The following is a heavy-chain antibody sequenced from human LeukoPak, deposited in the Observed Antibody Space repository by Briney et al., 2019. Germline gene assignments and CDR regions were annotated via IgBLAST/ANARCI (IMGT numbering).Heavy chain of an antibody. D-gene: IGHD5-24*01. CDR1: GFTFGDYA. V-gene: IGHV3-49*04. Sequence: GGSLRLSCTASGFTFGDYAMSWVRQAPGKGLEWVGFIRSKAYGGTTEYAASVKGRFTISRDDSKSIAYLQMNSLKTEDTAVYYCTRDRDVEMATIFDYWGQGTLVTVSS. CDR2: IRSKAYGGTT. J-gene: IGHJ4*02. CDR3: TRDRDVEMATIFDY.